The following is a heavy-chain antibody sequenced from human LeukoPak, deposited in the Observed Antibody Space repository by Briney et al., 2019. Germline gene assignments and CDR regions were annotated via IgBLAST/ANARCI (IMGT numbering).Heavy chain of an antibody. CDR3: ASSLISAAGTSFDS. D-gene: IGHD6-13*01. V-gene: IGHV1-2*02. J-gene: IGHJ4*02. CDR2: ISPNSGDR. Sequence: ASVKVSCKTSGYTFTDYYMHWVRQAPGQGLEWMGWISPNSGDRNYAQNFQGRATLTRDTSISTAYMELSSLRSDDTAMYYCASSLISAAGTSFDSWGQGTLVTVSS. CDR1: GYTFTDYY.